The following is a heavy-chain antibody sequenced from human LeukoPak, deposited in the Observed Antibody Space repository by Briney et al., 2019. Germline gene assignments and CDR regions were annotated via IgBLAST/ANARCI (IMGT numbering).Heavy chain of an antibody. Sequence: MTSETLSLTCAVYGGSFSGYYWSWIRQPPGKGLEWIGEINHSGSTNYNPSLKSRVTISVDTSKNQFSLKLSSVTAADTAVYYCARRQGRYYGSGSSSRWFDPWGQGTLVTVSS. CDR2: INHSGST. J-gene: IGHJ5*02. CDR3: ARRQGRYYGSGSSSRWFDP. V-gene: IGHV4-34*01. CDR1: GGSFSGYY. D-gene: IGHD3-10*01.